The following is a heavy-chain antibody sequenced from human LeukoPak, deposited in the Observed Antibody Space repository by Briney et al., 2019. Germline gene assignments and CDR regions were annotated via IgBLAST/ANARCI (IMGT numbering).Heavy chain of an antibody. CDR2: IYHSGST. V-gene: IGHV4-38-2*02. D-gene: IGHD3-10*01. CDR3: AREAFSWYGSGSYFYYYYYMDV. Sequence: PSETLSLTCTVSGYSISSGYYWGWIRQPPGKGLEWIGSIYHSGSTYYNPSLKSRVTISVDTSKNQFSLKLSSVTAADTAVYYCAREAFSWYGSGSYFYYYYYMDVWGKGTTVTISS. J-gene: IGHJ6*03. CDR1: GYSISSGYY.